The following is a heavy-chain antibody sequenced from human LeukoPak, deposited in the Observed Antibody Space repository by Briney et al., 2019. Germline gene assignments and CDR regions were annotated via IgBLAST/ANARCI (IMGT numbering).Heavy chain of an antibody. CDR1: GFTFSSYS. CDR2: IKQDGSEK. V-gene: IGHV3-7*01. D-gene: IGHD6-19*01. J-gene: IGHJ5*01. Sequence: GGSLRLSCAASGFTFSSYSMNWVRQAPGKGLEWVANIKQDGSEKYYVDSVKGRFTISRDNAKNSLYVQMNSLRAEDTAVYYCARDGSGWFDYWGQGSLVTVSS. CDR3: ARDGSGWFDY.